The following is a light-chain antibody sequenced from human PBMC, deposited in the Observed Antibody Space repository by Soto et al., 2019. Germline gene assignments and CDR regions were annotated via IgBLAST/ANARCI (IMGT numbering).Light chain of an antibody. J-gene: IGLJ1*01. CDR1: SSDVGGYNY. Sequence: QSALTQPRSVSGSPGQSLTISCTGTSSDVGGYNYVSWYQRHPGKAPKLILYDVNKRPSGVPDRFSASKSGDTASLTISGLQAEDEADYYCCSYAGKYTLLYVFGIGTQLTVL. V-gene: IGLV2-11*01. CDR2: DVN. CDR3: CSYAGKYTLLYV.